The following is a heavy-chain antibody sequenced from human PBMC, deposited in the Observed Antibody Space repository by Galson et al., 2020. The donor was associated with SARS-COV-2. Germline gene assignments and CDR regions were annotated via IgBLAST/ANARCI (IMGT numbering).Heavy chain of an antibody. CDR1: GHSLHTYD. CDR2: ISADTGNT. V-gene: IGHV1-18*01. Sequence: ASVPVSCKSSGHSLHTYDISWVRQAPGQGLEWMGWISADTGNTNYAQKFRDRFTMTQDTATSTAYMELRSLRSDDTAIYYCAREVNLDLDYWGQGTRVTVSA. CDR3: AREVNLDLDY. J-gene: IGHJ4*02. D-gene: IGHD1-20*01.